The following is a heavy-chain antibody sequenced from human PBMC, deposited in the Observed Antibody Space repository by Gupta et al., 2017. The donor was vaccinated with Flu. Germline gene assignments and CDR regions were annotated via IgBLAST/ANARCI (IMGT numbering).Heavy chain of an antibody. CDR1: GYSISSGYY. CDR2: IYHSGST. Sequence: QVQLQESGPGLVKPSETLSLTCAVSGYSISSGYYWGWLRQPPGKGLEWIGSIYHSGSTYYNPSLKSRVTISVDTSKNQFSLKLSSVTAADTAVYYCARVVSYYDILTGYYRVEGLYYFDYWGQGTLVTVSS. CDR3: ARVVSYYDILTGYYRVEGLYYFDY. D-gene: IGHD3-9*01. J-gene: IGHJ4*02. V-gene: IGHV4-38-2*01.